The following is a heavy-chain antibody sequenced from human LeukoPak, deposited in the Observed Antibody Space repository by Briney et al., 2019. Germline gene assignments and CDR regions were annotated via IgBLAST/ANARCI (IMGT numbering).Heavy chain of an antibody. V-gene: IGHV3-23*01. CDR2: ISDRGGIK. CDR1: GFTFANFA. Sequence: GGSLRLSCAASGFTFANFAMSWVRQAPGKGLEWVSDISDRGGIKNYADSVKGRLTISRDNSKNTLYLQMNNLRGEDTAEYYCAKDMELASWGQGTLVTVSS. CDR3: AKDMELAS. D-gene: IGHD1-26*01. J-gene: IGHJ5*02.